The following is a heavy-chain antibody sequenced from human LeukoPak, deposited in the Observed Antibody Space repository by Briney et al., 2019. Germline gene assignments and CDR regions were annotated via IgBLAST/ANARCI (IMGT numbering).Heavy chain of an antibody. CDR1: GGSISSGSYY. CDR3: ARADGNYYYYYMDV. CDR2: IYTSGST. D-gene: IGHD5-24*01. Sequence: PSETLPLTCIVSGGSISSGSYYWSWIRQPAGKGLEWIGRIYTSGSTNYNPSLKSRVTISVDTSKNQFSLKLSSVTAADTAVYYCARADGNYYYYYMDVWGKGTTVTISS. J-gene: IGHJ6*03. V-gene: IGHV4-61*02.